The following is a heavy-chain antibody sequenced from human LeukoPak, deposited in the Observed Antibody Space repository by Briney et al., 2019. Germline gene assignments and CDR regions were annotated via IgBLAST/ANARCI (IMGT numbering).Heavy chain of an antibody. J-gene: IGHJ6*02. V-gene: IGHV1-69*13. CDR3: ARELERWLQPVYGMDV. CDR2: IIPIFGTA. D-gene: IGHD5-24*01. Sequence: GAAVKVSCKASGGTFSSHAISWVRQAPGQGLEWMGGIIPIFGTANYAQKFQGRVTITADESTSTAYMELSSLRSEDTAVYYCARELERWLQPVYGMDVWGQGTMVTFSS. CDR1: GGTFSSHA.